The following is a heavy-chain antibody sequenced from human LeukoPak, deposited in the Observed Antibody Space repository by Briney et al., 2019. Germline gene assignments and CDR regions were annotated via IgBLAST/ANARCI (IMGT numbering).Heavy chain of an antibody. Sequence: GGSLRLSCVASGFIFSSYGMHWVRQAPGKGLDWVAFIRYDGSNKYYADSVKGRFTISRDNSKNTLYLQMNSLRAEDTAVYYCAKRGEGVSNRWYMNNRFDPWGQGTRVTVSS. CDR1: GFIFSSYG. CDR2: IRYDGSNK. J-gene: IGHJ5*02. CDR3: AKRGEGVSNRWYMNNRFDP. V-gene: IGHV3-30*02. D-gene: IGHD6-13*01.